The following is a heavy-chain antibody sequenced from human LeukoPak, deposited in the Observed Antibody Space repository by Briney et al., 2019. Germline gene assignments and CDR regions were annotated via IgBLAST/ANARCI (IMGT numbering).Heavy chain of an antibody. CDR2: IGTAGDT. CDR1: GFTFSSYD. Sequence: GGSLRLSCAASGFTFSSYDMHWVRQATGKGLEWVSAIGTAGDTYYPGSVKGRFTISRESAKNSLYLQMNSLRAGDTAVYYCARGYCSGGSCYSLDAFDIWGQGTMVTVSS. CDR3: ARGYCSGGSCYSLDAFDI. D-gene: IGHD2-15*01. V-gene: IGHV3-13*01. J-gene: IGHJ3*02.